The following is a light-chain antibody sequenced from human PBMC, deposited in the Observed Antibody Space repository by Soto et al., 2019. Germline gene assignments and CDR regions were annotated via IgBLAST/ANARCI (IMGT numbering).Light chain of an antibody. CDR1: QSVSSSY. V-gene: IGKV3-20*01. CDR2: GAY. CDR3: QPYNNWPRT. Sequence: EIVLTQSPGTLSLSTGEIATLSCRASQSVSSSYLAWYQQKPGQAPRLLIYGAYSRATGITDRFSGSGSGTDFTITISSLQSEDFAVYYCQPYNNWPRTVGQGTQVDIK. J-gene: IGKJ1*01.